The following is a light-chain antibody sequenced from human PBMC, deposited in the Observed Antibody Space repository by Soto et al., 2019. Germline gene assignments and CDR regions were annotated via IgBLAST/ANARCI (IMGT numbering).Light chain of an antibody. CDR1: QGINNY. CDR3: QQLNSYPWT. V-gene: IGKV1-9*01. J-gene: IGKJ1*01. CDR2: AAS. Sequence: SQLTQSPSALSASVGDRVTISCRASQGINNYLAWYQQKPGKAPKLLIYAASTLQSGVPSRFSGRGSGTDFTLTISSLQPEDFATYYCQQLNSYPWTFGQGTKVDIK.